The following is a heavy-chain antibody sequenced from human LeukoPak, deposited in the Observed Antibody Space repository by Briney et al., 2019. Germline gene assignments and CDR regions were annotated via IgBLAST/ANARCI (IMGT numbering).Heavy chain of an antibody. CDR2: ISGSGGST. Sequence: GPSRRLSCAAAVFTFSTYAMIWGRQASPKRLQCFPAISGSGGSTYYADSVKGRFTISRDNSKNTLYLQMNSLRAEDTAVYYCAKCLGDGGNYYFDYWGQGTLVTVSS. D-gene: IGHD4-23*01. V-gene: IGHV3-23*01. J-gene: IGHJ4*02. CDR1: VFTFSTYA. CDR3: AKCLGDGGNYYFDY.